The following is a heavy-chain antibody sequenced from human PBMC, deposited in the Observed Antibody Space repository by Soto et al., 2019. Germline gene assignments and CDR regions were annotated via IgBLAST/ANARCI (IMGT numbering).Heavy chain of an antibody. CDR3: ARYGKQQLNLDY. D-gene: IGHD6-13*01. CDR1: GGSISSYY. Sequence: SETLSLTCTVSGGSISSYYWSWIRQPPGKGLEWIGYIYYSGSTNYNPSLKSRVTISVDTSKNQFSLKLSSVTAADTAVYYCARYGKQQLNLDYWGQGTLVTVSS. J-gene: IGHJ4*02. V-gene: IGHV4-59*08. CDR2: IYYSGST.